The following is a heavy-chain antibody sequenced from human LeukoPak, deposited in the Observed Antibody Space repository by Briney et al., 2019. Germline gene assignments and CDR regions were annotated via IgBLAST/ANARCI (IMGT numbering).Heavy chain of an antibody. CDR3: AREGVGLRYFDWLPRTRYYYYGMDV. D-gene: IGHD3-9*01. V-gene: IGHV4-39*02. CDR1: GVSFSSTSYY. Sequence: SETLSLTCTVTGVSFSSTSYYWGWIRQPPGKGLEWIGSMYYGGSNCYNPSLKSRVTISVDTSKNQFSLKLSSVTAADTAVYYCAREGVGLRYFDWLPRTRYYYYGMDVWGQGTTVTVSS. J-gene: IGHJ6*02. CDR2: MYYGGSN.